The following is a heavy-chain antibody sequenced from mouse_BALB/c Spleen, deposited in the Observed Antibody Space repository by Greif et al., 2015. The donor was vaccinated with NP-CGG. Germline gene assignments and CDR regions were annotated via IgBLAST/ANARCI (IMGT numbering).Heavy chain of an antibody. V-gene: IGHV1S41*01. J-gene: IGHJ4*01. Sequence: DLVKPGASVKLSSKASGYTFTGFWINWIKQRPGQGLEWIGRIAPGTGSTYYNEMFKGKSTLTVDTSSSTAYIQLSSLSSEDSAVYFCARYDYAVDYWGQGTSVTVSS. CDR3: ARYDYAVDY. D-gene: IGHD1-1*01. CDR2: IAPGTGST. CDR1: GYTFTGFW.